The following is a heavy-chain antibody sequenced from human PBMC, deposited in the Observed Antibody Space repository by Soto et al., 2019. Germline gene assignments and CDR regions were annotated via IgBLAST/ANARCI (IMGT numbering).Heavy chain of an antibody. CDR2: IIPIFGTA. CDR1: GCTVSSYA. Sequence: ASVKVSCKASGCTVSSYAISCVRQAPGQGLEWMGGIIPIFGTANYAQKFQGRVTITTDESTSTAYMELSSLRSEDTAVYYCARGGSHNWFDPWGQGTLVTVSS. V-gene: IGHV1-69*05. CDR3: ARGGSHNWFDP. J-gene: IGHJ5*02. D-gene: IGHD3-10*01.